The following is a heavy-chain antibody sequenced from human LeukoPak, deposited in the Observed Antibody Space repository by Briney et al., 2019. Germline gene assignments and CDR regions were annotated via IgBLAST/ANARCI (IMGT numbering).Heavy chain of an antibody. CDR2: ISGSGGST. J-gene: IGHJ4*02. Sequence: GGSLRLSCAASGFTFSSYAMSWVRQAPGKGLEWVSAISGSGGSTYYADSVKGRFTISRDNSKNTLYLQMNSLRAEDAAVYYCAKWVIAAADTYYFDYWGQGTLVTVSS. V-gene: IGHV3-23*01. CDR1: GFTFSSYA. D-gene: IGHD6-13*01. CDR3: AKWVIAAADTYYFDY.